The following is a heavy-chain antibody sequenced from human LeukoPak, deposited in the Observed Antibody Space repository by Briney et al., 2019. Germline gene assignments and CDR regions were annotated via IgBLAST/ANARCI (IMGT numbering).Heavy chain of an antibody. CDR1: GGSISSSSYY. CDR3: APLGVSNGMDV. V-gene: IGHV4-39*01. D-gene: IGHD3-3*01. J-gene: IGHJ6*02. CDR2: IYYSGST. Sequence: SETLSLTCTVSGGSISSSSYYWGWIRQPPGKGLEWIGSIYYSGSTYYNPSLKSRVTISVDTSKNQFSLKLSSVTAADTAVYYCAPLGVSNGMDVWGQGTTVTVSS.